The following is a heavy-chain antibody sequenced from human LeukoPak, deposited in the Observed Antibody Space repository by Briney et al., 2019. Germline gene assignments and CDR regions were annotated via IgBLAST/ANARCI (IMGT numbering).Heavy chain of an antibody. CDR2: IYYSGST. D-gene: IGHD3-10*01. CDR1: GGSISSYY. CDR3: ARDALPYYYGSGSSDRAWFDP. J-gene: IGHJ5*02. V-gene: IGHV4-59*01. Sequence: PSETLSLTCTVSGGSISSYYWSWIRQPPGKGLEWIGYIYYSGSTNYNPSHKSRVTISVDTSKNQFSLKLSSVTAADTAVYYCARDALPYYYGSGSSDRAWFDPWGQGTLVTVSS.